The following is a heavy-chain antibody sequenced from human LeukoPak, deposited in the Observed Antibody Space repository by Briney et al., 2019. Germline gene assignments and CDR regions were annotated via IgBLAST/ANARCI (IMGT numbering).Heavy chain of an antibody. CDR1: GFTFSSYS. J-gene: IGHJ4*02. V-gene: IGHV3-48*01. CDR3: ARESQWEPQIDY. CDR2: ISSSSTI. D-gene: IGHD1-26*01. Sequence: GGSLRLSCAASGFTFSSYSMNWVRQAPGKGLEWVSYISSSSTIYYADSVKGRFTISRDNAKNSLYLQMNSLRAEDTAVYYCARESQWEPQIDYWGQGTLVTVSS.